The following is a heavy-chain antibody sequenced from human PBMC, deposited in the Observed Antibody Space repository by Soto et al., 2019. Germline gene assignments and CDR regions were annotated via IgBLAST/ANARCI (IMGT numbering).Heavy chain of an antibody. CDR1: GFTFSSYA. Sequence: QVQLVESGGGVVQPGRSLRLSCAASGFTFSSYAMHWVRQAPGKGLEWVAVISYDGSNKYYADSVKGRFTISRDNSKNTLYLQMNSLRAEDTAVYYCARGTEQLVPPFDYWGQGTLVTVSS. CDR3: ARGTEQLVPPFDY. D-gene: IGHD6-13*01. CDR2: ISYDGSNK. J-gene: IGHJ4*02. V-gene: IGHV3-30-3*01.